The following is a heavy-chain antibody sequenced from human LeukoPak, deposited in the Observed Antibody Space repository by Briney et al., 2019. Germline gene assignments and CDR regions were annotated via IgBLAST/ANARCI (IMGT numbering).Heavy chain of an antibody. CDR3: AREWGV. J-gene: IGHJ6*04. Sequence: GGSLRLSCAASGFTFSSYEMNWVRQAPWKGLEWLSHISSTSSTIKYADSVKGRFTISRDNAKNSVYLQMHSLRVEDTAVYYCAREWGVWGKGTTVTVSS. V-gene: IGHV3-48*01. CDR2: ISSTSSTI. D-gene: IGHD1-26*01. CDR1: GFTFSSYE.